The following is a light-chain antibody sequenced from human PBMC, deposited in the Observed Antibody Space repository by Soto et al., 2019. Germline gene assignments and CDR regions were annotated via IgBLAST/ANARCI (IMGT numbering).Light chain of an antibody. J-gene: IGKJ1*01. Sequence: EIGMKQSPVTLSVSTGERATLSCWAGQSVGSNLAWYQQRPGQAPRLLIYAASTRATGIPARFTGSGSGTEFTLTISSLQFDDSAVYYCQQSNNWWTFGQGTKVDIK. CDR2: AAS. CDR1: QSVGSN. CDR3: QQSNNWWT. V-gene: IGKV3-15*01.